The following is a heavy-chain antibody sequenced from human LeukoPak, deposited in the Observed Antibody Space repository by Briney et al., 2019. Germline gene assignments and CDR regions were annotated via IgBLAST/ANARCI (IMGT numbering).Heavy chain of an antibody. CDR2: IYYSGST. D-gene: IGHD3-10*01. J-gene: IGHJ5*02. CDR3: AREDTRLWFGEIVPGGWFDP. CDR1: GGSISSSSYY. V-gene: IGHV4-39*07. Sequence: SETLSLICTVSGGSISSSSYYWGWIRQPPGKGLEWIGSIYYSGSTYYNPSLKSRVTISVDTSKNQFSLKLSSVTAADTAVYYCAREDTRLWFGEIVPGGWFDPWGQGTLVTVSS.